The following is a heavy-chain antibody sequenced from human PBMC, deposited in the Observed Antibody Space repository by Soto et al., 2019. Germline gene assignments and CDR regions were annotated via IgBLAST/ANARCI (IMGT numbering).Heavy chain of an antibody. Sequence: GESLKISCKGSGYNFNNYWIGWVRQMPGEGLEWMAMIFPGDSTIRYSPSSRGQVTISADRSTSTAYLQWSSLKDSGTAMYYCVRHRGDCTSTNCYYLSVNWGQGTQVTVSS. CDR3: VRHRGDCTSTNCYYLSVN. D-gene: IGHD2-2*01. CDR2: IFPGDSTI. V-gene: IGHV5-51*01. CDR1: GYNFNNYW. J-gene: IGHJ4*02.